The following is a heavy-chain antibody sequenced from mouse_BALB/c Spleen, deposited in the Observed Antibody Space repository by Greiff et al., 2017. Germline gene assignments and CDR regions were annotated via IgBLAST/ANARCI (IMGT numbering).Heavy chain of an antibody. CDR1: GYTFSSYW. J-gene: IGHJ2*01. V-gene: IGHV1-9*01. D-gene: IGHD1-1*01. CDR2: ILPGSGNT. CDR3: AITTVVADY. Sequence: QVQLQQSGAELMKPGASVKISCKATGYTFSSYWIEWVKQRPGHGLEWIGEILPGSGNTNYNEKFKGKATFTADTSSNTAYMQLSSLTSEDSAVYYCAITTVVADYWGQGTTLTVAS.